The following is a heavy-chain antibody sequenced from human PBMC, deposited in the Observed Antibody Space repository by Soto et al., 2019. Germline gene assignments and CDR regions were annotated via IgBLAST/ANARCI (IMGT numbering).Heavy chain of an antibody. CDR1: GFSLRDLRMG. CDR2: IFSSGEE. D-gene: IGHD3-10*01. Sequence: SGPTLVNPTETLTLTCTVSGFSLRDLRMGVSWIRQPPGKALGWLAHIFSSGEESYTTSLKSRLTISKDTSRSQVVLTMTNMDPVDTATYYCARIPQGRDLPDYWGQGTLVTVSS. V-gene: IGHV2-26*01. CDR3: ARIPQGRDLPDY. J-gene: IGHJ4*02.